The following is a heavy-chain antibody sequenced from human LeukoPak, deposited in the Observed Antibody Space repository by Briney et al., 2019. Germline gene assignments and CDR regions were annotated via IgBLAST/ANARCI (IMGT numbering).Heavy chain of an antibody. CDR2: ISSSSSYI. Sequence: PGGSLRLSCAASGFTFSSYSMNWVRQAPGKGLEWVSSISSSSSYIYYADSVKGRFTISRDNAKNSLYLQMNSLRAEDTAVYYCARDFFLGYCSGGSCYRPYYFDYWGRGTLVTVSS. D-gene: IGHD2-15*01. CDR1: GFTFSSYS. J-gene: IGHJ4*02. V-gene: IGHV3-21*01. CDR3: ARDFFLGYCSGGSCYRPYYFDY.